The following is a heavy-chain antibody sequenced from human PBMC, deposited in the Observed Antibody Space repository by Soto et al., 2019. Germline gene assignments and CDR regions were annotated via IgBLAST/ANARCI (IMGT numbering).Heavy chain of an antibody. V-gene: IGHV4-38-2*02. CDR3: SRDLGSGYAHYYYEY. Sequence: LSLTYSVSGYLISSGYYWAWIRQTPAKGLELLGSIDYSGRTYYNPSLKSRVSTSVDLSKNQFSLNLRAVTAADTAVYFCSRDLGSGYAHYYYEYWGQATLVNV. CDR2: IDYSGRT. J-gene: IGHJ4*02. CDR1: GYLISSGYY. D-gene: IGHD3-22*01.